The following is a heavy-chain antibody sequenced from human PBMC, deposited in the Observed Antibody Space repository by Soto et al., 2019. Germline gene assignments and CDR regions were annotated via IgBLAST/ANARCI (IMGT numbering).Heavy chain of an antibody. D-gene: IGHD3-16*02. CDR3: ARDVTFGGVIVRSGAFDI. CDR2: IYYSGST. J-gene: IGHJ3*02. V-gene: IGHV4-31*03. CDR1: GGSISSGGYY. Sequence: SETLSLTCTVSGGSISSGGYYWSWIRQHPGKGLEWIGYIYYSGSTYYNPSLKSRVTISVDTSKNQFSLKLSSVTAADTAVYYCARDVTFGGVIVRSGAFDIWGQGTMVTVS.